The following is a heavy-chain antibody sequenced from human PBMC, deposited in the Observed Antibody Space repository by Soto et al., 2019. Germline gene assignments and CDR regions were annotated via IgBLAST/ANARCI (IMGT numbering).Heavy chain of an antibody. J-gene: IGHJ6*02. Sequence: QVQLVESGGGVVQPGRSLRLSCAASGFTFRTYGMHWVRQAPGKGLEWLAVISNTGINKYYADSVKGRFTISRDNSRDTLFLQMNSLRGEDTAIYYCAKVIRADSTSSNFYYYSGLDFWGQGTTVTVSS. CDR1: GFTFRTYG. D-gene: IGHD6-6*01. CDR2: ISNTGINK. V-gene: IGHV3-30*18. CDR3: AKVIRADSTSSNFYYYSGLDF.